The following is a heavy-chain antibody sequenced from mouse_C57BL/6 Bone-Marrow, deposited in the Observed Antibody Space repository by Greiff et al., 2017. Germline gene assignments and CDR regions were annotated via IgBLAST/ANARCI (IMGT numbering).Heavy chain of an antibody. CDR3: ARHLSY. J-gene: IGHJ3*01. V-gene: IGHV5-12*01. Sequence: DVMLVESGGGLVQPGGSLKLSCAASGFTFSDYYMYWVRQTPEKRLEWVAYISNGGGSPYYPDTVKGRFTISRDNAKNTLYLQMSRLKSEDTAMYYCARHLSYWGQGTLVTVSA. CDR2: ISNGGGSP. CDR1: GFTFSDYY.